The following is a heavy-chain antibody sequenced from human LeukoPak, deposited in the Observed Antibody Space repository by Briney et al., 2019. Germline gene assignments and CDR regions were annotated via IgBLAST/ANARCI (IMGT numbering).Heavy chain of an antibody. CDR2: IYSGGST. V-gene: IGHV3-53*01. Sequence: GGSLRLSCAASGFTVSSNYMSWVRQAPGKGLEWVSVIYSGGSTYYADSVKGRFTISRDNSKNTLYLQMNSLRAEDTAVYYCAKVSAGSSGYYGYWGQGTLVTVSS. CDR1: GFTVSSNY. CDR3: AKVSAGSSGYYGY. J-gene: IGHJ4*02. D-gene: IGHD3-22*01.